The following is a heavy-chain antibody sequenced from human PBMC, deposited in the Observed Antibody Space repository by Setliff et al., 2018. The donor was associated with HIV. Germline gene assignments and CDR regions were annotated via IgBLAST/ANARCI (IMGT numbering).Heavy chain of an antibody. V-gene: IGHV4-34*01. Sequence: SLTCDVYGGSFSGYYWSWIRQPPGKGLEWIGSIYYSGSTYYSPSLKSRVTISVDTSKNQFSLKLSSVTAADTAVYYCARANFWSGYYGYWGQGTLVTVSS. CDR2: IYYSGST. J-gene: IGHJ4*02. D-gene: IGHD3-3*01. CDR1: GGSFSGYY. CDR3: ARANFWSGYYGY.